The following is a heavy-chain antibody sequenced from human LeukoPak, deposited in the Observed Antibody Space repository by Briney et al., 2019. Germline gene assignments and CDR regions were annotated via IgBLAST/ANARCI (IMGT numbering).Heavy chain of an antibody. V-gene: IGHV3-7*01. CDR3: AKLSGPAAADY. CDR1: GFTFSGHW. J-gene: IGHJ4*02. CDR2: ISEDGSEK. D-gene: IGHD2-2*01. Sequence: GGSLRLSCAASGFTFSGHWMSWLRQAPGKGLECVAHISEDGSEKSYVDSLKGRFTISRDNAKNFLYLEMNSLRVEDTAVYYCAKLSGPAAADYWGQGILATVSS.